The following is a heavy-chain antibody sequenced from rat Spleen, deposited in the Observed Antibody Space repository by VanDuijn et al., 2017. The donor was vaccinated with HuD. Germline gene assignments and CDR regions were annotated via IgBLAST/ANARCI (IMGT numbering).Heavy chain of an antibody. Sequence: EVQLQESGPGLVKPSQSLSLTCSVTGYSITSSYRWNWIRKFPGNKLDWMGYINSAVTTNYNPSLKSRISITKDASKNQFFLQVNSVTTEDTATYYCARSTGGYYFDYWGQGVMVTVSS. V-gene: IGHV3-3*01. D-gene: IGHD1-11*01. CDR2: INSAVTT. CDR3: ARSTGGYYFDY. J-gene: IGHJ2*01. CDR1: GYSITSSYR.